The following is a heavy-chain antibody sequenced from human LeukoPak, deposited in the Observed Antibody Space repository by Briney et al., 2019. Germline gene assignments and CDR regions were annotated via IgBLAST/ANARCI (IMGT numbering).Heavy chain of an antibody. CDR2: IYYSGNT. D-gene: IGHD6-13*01. CDR1: GGSISSYY. CDR3: ARCAGYRAAAGTRVDFDY. Sequence: SETLSLTCTVSGGSISSYYWSWIRQPPGKGLEWIGYIYYSGNTNYNPSLKSRVTISVDTSKNQFSLKLSSVTAADTAVYYCARCAGYRAAAGTRVDFDYWGQGTLVTVSS. J-gene: IGHJ4*02. V-gene: IGHV4-59*12.